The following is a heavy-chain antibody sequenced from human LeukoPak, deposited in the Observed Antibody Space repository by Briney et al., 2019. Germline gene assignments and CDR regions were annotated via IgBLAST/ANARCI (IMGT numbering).Heavy chain of an antibody. CDR1: GGSISSSSYY. V-gene: IGHV4-39*01. CDR2: IYYSGST. J-gene: IGHJ6*03. CDR3: AIVQLEREYYYYYYMDV. Sequence: PSETLSLTCTVSGGSISSSSYYWGWIRQPPGKGLEWIGSIYYSGSTYYNPSLKSRVTISVDTSKNQFSLKLSSVTAADTAVYYCAIVQLEREYYYYYYMDVWGKGTTVTVSS. D-gene: IGHD1-1*01.